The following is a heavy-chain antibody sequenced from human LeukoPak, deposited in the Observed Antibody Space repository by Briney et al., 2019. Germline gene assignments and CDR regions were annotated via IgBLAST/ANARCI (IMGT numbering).Heavy chain of an antibody. CDR2: VYQSGTT. CDR1: GFSISSGHY. D-gene: IGHD5-18*01. J-gene: IGHJ4*02. Sequence: SETLSLTCTVSGFSISSGHYWGWVRQPPGAGLEWIGSVYQSGTTYYNPSLKSRVTTSADMSKNQFSLRLRPVTAADTAVYYCARIFIRNGYSSYFDCWGQGTLVTISS. CDR3: ARIFIRNGYSSYFDC. V-gene: IGHV4-38-2*02.